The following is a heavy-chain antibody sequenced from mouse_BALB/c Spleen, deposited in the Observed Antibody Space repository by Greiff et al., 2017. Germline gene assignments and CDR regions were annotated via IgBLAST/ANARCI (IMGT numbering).Heavy chain of an antibody. CDR3: AREGRRDWYFDV. D-gene: IGHD3-1*01. J-gene: IGHJ1*01. V-gene: IGHV3-6*02. CDR2: ISYDGSN. CDR1: GYSITSGYY. Sequence: EVKVEESGPGLVKPSQSLSLTCSVTGYSITSGYYWNWIRQFPGNKLEWMGYISYDGSNNYNPSLKNRISITRDTSKNQFFLKLNSVTTEDTATYYCAREGRRDWYFDVWGAGTTVTVSS.